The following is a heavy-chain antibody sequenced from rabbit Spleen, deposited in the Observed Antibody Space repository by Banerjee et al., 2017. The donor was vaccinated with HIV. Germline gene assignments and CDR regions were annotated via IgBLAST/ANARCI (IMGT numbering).Heavy chain of an antibody. CDR2: IYSGSATT. J-gene: IGHJ6*01. Sequence: EESGGDLVQPEGTLTLTCKASGIDFSSSYWICWVRQAPGKGLEWIGCIYSGSATTYYTNWAKGRFTISKTSSTTVDLKMTSLTVVDTATYFCARDTGSSFSSYGMDLWGQGTLVTVS. CDR1: GIDFSSSYW. V-gene: IGHV1S45*01. D-gene: IGHD8-1*01. CDR3: ARDTGSSFSSYGMDL.